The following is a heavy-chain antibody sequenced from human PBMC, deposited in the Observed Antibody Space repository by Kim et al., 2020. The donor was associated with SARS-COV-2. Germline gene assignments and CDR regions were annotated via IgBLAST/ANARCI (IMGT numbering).Heavy chain of an antibody. CDR2: IYWDDDK. D-gene: IGHD1-1*01. CDR3: AHRRNGVGDY. Sequence: SGPTLVNPTQTLTLTCTFSGFSLSTSGVGVGWIRQPPGKALEWLAFIYWDDDKRYSPSLKSRLTITKDTSKNQVVLIMNNMDPVDTATYYCAHRRNGVGDYWGQGTLVTVSS. V-gene: IGHV2-5*02. J-gene: IGHJ4*02. CDR1: GFSLSTSGVG.